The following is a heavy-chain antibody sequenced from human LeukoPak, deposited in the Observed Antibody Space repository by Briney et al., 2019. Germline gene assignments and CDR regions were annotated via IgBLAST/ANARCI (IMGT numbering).Heavy chain of an antibody. V-gene: IGHV3-21*01. D-gene: IGHD4-23*01. CDR2: ISSSSSYI. CDR1: GFTFSSYA. CDR3: ARVVTGAYYFDY. Sequence: PGGSLRLSCAASGFTFSSYAMSWVRQAPGKGLEWVSSISSSSSYIYYADSVKGRFTISRDNAKNSLYLQMNSLRDEDTAVYYCARVVTGAYYFDYWGQGTLVTASS. J-gene: IGHJ4*02.